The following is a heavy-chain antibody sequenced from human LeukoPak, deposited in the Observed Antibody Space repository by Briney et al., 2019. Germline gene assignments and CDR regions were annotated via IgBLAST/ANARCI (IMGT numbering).Heavy chain of an antibody. D-gene: IGHD6-13*01. CDR2: IYYSGST. J-gene: IGHJ4*02. Sequence: SETLSLTCTVSGGSISSYYWSWIRQPPGKGLEWIGYIYYSGSTNYNPSLKSRVTISVDTSKNQFSLKLSSVTAADTAVYYCARAGSSWIGVDYFDYWGQGTLVTVSS. V-gene: IGHV4-59*08. CDR3: ARAGSSWIGVDYFDY. CDR1: GGSISSYY.